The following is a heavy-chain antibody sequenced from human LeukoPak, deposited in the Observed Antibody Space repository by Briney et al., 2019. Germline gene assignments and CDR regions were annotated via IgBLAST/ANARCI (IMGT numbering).Heavy chain of an antibody. Sequence: SETLSLTCTVSGGSISSGDYYWSWLRQPPGKGLEWIGYIYYSGSTYYNPSLKSRVTISVDTSKNQFSLKLSSVTAADTAVYYCARGDSGEDAFDIWGQGTMVTVSS. V-gene: IGHV4-30-4*01. CDR2: IYYSGST. J-gene: IGHJ3*02. CDR3: ARGDSGEDAFDI. D-gene: IGHD2-15*01. CDR1: GGSISSGDYY.